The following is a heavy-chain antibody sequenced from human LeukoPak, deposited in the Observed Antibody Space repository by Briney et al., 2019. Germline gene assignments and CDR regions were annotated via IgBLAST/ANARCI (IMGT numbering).Heavy chain of an antibody. CDR1: GFTFSSYS. V-gene: IGHV3-21*01. D-gene: IGHD2-2*01. J-gene: IGHJ3*02. CDR2: ISSSSSYI. CDR3: ARESGEYCSSTSCYAFDI. Sequence: GGSLRLSCAASGFTFSSYSMNWVRQAPGKGLEWVSSISSSSSYIYYADSVKGRFTISREKAKNSVYLQMNSLRAEDTAVYYCARESGEYCSSTSCYAFDIWGQGTMVTVSS.